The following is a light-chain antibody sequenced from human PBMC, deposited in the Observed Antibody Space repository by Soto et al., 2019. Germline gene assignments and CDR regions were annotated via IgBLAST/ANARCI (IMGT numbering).Light chain of an antibody. J-gene: IGKJ1*01. V-gene: IGKV1-5*03. CDR3: QQYNSYRT. CDR2: KAS. Sequence: DIPMTQSPSTLSASVGARVTITCRASQSISSWLAWYQQKPGKAPKLLIYKASSLESGVPSRFSGSGSGTEFTLTISSLQPDDFATYYCQQYNSYRTFGQGTKVEIK. CDR1: QSISSW.